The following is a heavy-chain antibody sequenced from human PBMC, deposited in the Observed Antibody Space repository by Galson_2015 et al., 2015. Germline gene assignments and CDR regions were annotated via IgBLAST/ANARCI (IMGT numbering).Heavy chain of an antibody. CDR3: ARGRYSSSGPDAFDI. J-gene: IGHJ3*02. CDR1: GGTFSSYA. V-gene: IGHV1-69*01. Sequence: SCKASGGTFSSYAISWVRQAPGQGLEWMGGIIPVFGTANYAQKFQGRVTITADESTSTAYMELSSLRSEDTAVYYCARGRYSSSGPDAFDIWGQGTMVTVSS. D-gene: IGHD6-13*01. CDR2: IIPVFGTA.